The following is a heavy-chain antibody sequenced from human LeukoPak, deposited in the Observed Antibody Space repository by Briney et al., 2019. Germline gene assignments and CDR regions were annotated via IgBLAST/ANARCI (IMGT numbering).Heavy chain of an antibody. D-gene: IGHD3-9*01. CDR3: AKDGDYDILTGYFDY. V-gene: IGHV3-74*01. CDR2: INTDGSST. J-gene: IGHJ4*02. Sequence: GGSLRLSCAASGFTFSSYWMHWVRQAPGKGLVWVSRINTDGSSTSYADSVKGRFTISRDNSKNTLYLQMNSLRAEDTAVYYCAKDGDYDILTGYFDYWGQGTLVTVSS. CDR1: GFTFSSYW.